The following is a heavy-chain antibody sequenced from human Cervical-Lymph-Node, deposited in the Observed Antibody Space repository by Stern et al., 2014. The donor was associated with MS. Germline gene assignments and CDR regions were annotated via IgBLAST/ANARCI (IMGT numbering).Heavy chain of an antibody. V-gene: IGHV1-18*01. CDR3: ARDKMHAFDY. CDR2: ISADSGNT. CDR1: GYTFTTYG. D-gene: IGHD2-8*01. J-gene: IGHJ4*02. Sequence: VQLVESGTEVKKPGASVLVSCKASGYTFTTYGITWVRQAPGQGLEWMGWISADSGNTKYAQKSQDRVTMTRDTTTGTAYMEVRSLRSEDTAVYYCARDKMHAFDYWGQGTQVTVPS.